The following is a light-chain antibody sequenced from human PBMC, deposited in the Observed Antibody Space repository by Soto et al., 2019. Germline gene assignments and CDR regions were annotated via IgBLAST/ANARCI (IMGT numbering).Light chain of an antibody. V-gene: IGKV3-20*01. CDR1: QSVSSSF. J-gene: IGKJ1*01. Sequence: EIVLTQSPATLSLSPGERATLSCRASQSVSSSFLAWYQQKPGQAPSLLIYGASSRATGIPDRFSGSGSGTDFTLTISRLEPEDFAVYYCQQYDSSPWTFGQGTKVEMK. CDR2: GAS. CDR3: QQYDSSPWT.